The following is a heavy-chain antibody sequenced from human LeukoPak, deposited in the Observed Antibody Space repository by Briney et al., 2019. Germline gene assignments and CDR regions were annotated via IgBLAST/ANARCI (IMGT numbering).Heavy chain of an antibody. Sequence: GETLRLSCAASGFTFSIYALTWVRQAPGKGLEWVSLISGSNNSTFYADSVKGRFTISRDNSKNTLYLQMNSLRAEDTAVYYCAKGDSSGWPHFDYWGQGTLVTVSS. CDR1: GFTFSIYA. CDR3: AKGDSSGWPHFDY. V-gene: IGHV3-23*01. J-gene: IGHJ4*02. CDR2: ISGSNNST. D-gene: IGHD6-19*01.